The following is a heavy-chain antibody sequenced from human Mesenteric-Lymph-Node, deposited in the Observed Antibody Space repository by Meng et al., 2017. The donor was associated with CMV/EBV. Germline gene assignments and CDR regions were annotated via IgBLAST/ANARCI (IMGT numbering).Heavy chain of an antibody. CDR1: GFTFDDYA. CDR2: ISWNSGSI. J-gene: IGHJ3*02. V-gene: IGHV3-9*01. Sequence: GESLKISCAASGFTFDDYAMHWVRQAPGKGLEWVSGISWNSGSIGYADSVKGRFNISRDNAKNSLYLQMNSLRAEDTALYYCAKGVLRFLEWSRSNAFDIWGQGTMVTVSS. CDR3: AKGVLRFLEWSRSNAFDI. D-gene: IGHD3-3*01.